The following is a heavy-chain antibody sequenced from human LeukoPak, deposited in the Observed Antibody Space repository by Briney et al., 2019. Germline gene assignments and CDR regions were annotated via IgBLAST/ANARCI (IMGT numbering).Heavy chain of an antibody. D-gene: IGHD3-22*01. CDR2: INPSGGST. CDR1: GYTFTSYY. CDR3: ARDRDSRLDY. V-gene: IGHV1-46*01. J-gene: IGHJ4*02. Sequence: GPVKVSCKASGYTFTSYYMHWVRQAPGQGLEWMGIINPSGGSTSYAQKFQGRVTMTRDMSTSTVYMELSSLRSEDTAVYYCARDRDSRLDYWGQGTLVTVSS.